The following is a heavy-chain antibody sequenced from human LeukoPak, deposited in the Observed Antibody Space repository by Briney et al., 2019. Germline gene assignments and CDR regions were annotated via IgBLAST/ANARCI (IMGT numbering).Heavy chain of an antibody. D-gene: IGHD4-17*01. V-gene: IGHV3-23*01. Sequence: PGGSLRLSCAASGFTFSSYAMSWVRQAPGKGLEWVSAISGSGGSTYYADSVKGRFTTSRDNSKNTLYLQMNGLRAEDTAVYYCAKSPAVMTTVTTALGDWGQGTLVTVSS. J-gene: IGHJ4*02. CDR1: GFTFSSYA. CDR3: AKSPAVMTTVTTALGD. CDR2: ISGSGGST.